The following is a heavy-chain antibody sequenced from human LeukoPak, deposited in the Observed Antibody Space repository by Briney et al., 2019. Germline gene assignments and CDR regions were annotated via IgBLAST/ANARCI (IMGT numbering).Heavy chain of an antibody. D-gene: IGHD3-10*01. J-gene: IGHJ6*02. CDR3: ARTMVRGVINPYYYGMDV. CDR2: ISYDGSNK. CDR1: GFTFSSYA. V-gene: IGHV3-30*04. Sequence: GGSLRLSCAASGFTFSSYAMHWARQAPGKGLEWVAVISYDGSNKYYADSVKGRFTISRDNSKNTLYLQMNSLRAEDTAVYYCARTMVRGVINPYYYGMDVWGQGTTVTVSS.